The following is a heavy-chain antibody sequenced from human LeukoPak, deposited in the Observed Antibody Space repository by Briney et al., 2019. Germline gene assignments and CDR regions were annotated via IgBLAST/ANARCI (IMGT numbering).Heavy chain of an antibody. D-gene: IGHD4-17*01. Sequence: GGSLRLSCAASGFTFSSYWMSWVRQAPGKGLEWVANIKQDGSEKYYVDSVKGRFTISRDNAKNSLYLQMNSLRVEDTAVYYCASTTVTTFWADAFDIWGQGTMVTVSS. V-gene: IGHV3-7*01. J-gene: IGHJ3*02. CDR3: ASTTVTTFWADAFDI. CDR2: IKQDGSEK. CDR1: GFTFSSYW.